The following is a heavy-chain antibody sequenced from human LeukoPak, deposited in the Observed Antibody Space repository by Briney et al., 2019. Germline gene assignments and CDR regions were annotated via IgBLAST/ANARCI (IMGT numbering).Heavy chain of an antibody. CDR2: IKQDGSEK. Sequence: GGSLRLSCAASGFTFSSYWMSWVRQAPGKGLEWVANIKQDGSEKYYVDSVKGRFTISRDNAKNSLYPQMNSLRAEDTAVYYCARERWLQFADAFDIWGQGTMVTVSS. J-gene: IGHJ3*02. CDR3: ARERWLQFADAFDI. D-gene: IGHD5-24*01. V-gene: IGHV3-7*01. CDR1: GFTFSSYW.